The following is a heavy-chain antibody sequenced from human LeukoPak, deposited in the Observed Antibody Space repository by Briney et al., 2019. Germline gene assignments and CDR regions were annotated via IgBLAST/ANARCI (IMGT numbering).Heavy chain of an antibody. V-gene: IGHV4-34*01. CDR1: GGSFSVYY. CDR2: INHSGST. CDR3: ASEAVAGPEYFQH. D-gene: IGHD6-19*01. Sequence: SETLSLTCAVYGGSFSVYYWSWIRQPPGKGLEWIGEINHSGSTNYNPSLKSRVTISVDTSKNQFSLKLSSVTAADTAVYYCASEAVAGPEYFQHWGQGTLVTVSS. J-gene: IGHJ1*01.